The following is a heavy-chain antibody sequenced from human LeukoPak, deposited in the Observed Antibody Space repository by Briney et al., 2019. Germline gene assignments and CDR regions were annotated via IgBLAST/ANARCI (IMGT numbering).Heavy chain of an antibody. CDR3: AKDSVLKAVRGSPFDY. CDR2: ISGSGGRT. Sequence: GGSLRLSCAASGFTFSSYAMNWVRQAPGKGLEWVSVISGSGGRTYYADSVKGRFTISRDNSKNTLYLQMSSLRAEDTAVYYCAKDSVLKAVRGSPFDYGGKGTLVTAS. D-gene: IGHD6-19*01. V-gene: IGHV3-23*01. J-gene: IGHJ4*02. CDR1: GFTFSSYA.